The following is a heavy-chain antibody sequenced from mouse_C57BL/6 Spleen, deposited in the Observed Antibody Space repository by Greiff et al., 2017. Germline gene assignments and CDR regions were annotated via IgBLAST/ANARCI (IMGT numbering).Heavy chain of an antibody. J-gene: IGHJ4*01. CDR3: TRDDDGRMDY. Sequence: EVQLKESGTVLARPGASVKMSCTTSGYTFTSYWMHWVQQRPGQGLEWIGAIYPGNNDTSYNQKFKGKANLTAVTSASTAYMELSSLTNEDSAVYYCTRDDDGRMDYWGQGTSVTVSS. CDR2: IYPGNNDT. CDR1: GYTFTSYW. D-gene: IGHD2-3*01. V-gene: IGHV1-5*01.